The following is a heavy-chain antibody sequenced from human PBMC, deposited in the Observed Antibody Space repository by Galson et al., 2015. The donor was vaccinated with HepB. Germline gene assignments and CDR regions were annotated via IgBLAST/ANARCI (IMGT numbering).Heavy chain of an antibody. CDR2: IIPILGIA. V-gene: IGHV1-69*04. CDR1: GGTFSSYA. J-gene: IGHJ4*02. D-gene: IGHD3-22*01. CDR3: AREVLQSYDSSGYYARY. Sequence: SVKVSCKASGGTFSSYAISWVRQAPGQGLEWMGRIIPILGIANYAQKFQGRVTITADKSTSTAYMELSSLRSEDTAVYYCAREVLQSYDSSGYYARYWGQGTLVTVSS.